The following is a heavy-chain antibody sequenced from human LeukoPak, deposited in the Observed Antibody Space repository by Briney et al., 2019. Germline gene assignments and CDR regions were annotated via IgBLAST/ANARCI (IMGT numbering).Heavy chain of an antibody. Sequence: SVKVSCKASGGTFSSFAISWVRQAPGQGLEWMGGIIPIFGTANYAQKFQGRVTITADESTSTAYMELSSLRSEDTAVYYCARVVHAYYYDSSGPNWFDPWGQGTLVTVSS. V-gene: IGHV1-69*13. CDR3: ARVVHAYYYDSSGPNWFDP. J-gene: IGHJ5*02. D-gene: IGHD3-22*01. CDR2: IIPIFGTA. CDR1: GGTFSSFA.